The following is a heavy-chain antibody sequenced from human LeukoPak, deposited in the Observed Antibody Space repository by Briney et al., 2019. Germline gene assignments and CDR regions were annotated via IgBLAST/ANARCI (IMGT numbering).Heavy chain of an antibody. CDR2: ISTIGTTI. Sequence: GGSLRLSCAASGFTFSDYYMSWIRQAPGKGLQWVSYISTIGTTIYYADSVRGRFTISRDNAKNSLYLQMNSLRAEDTAVYYCARVGAHGIDYWGQGTLVTVSS. V-gene: IGHV3-11*04. CDR3: ARVGAHGIDY. CDR1: GFTFSDYY. J-gene: IGHJ4*02.